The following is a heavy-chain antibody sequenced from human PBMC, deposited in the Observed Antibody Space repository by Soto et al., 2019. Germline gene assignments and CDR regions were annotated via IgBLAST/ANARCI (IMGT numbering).Heavy chain of an antibody. CDR3: ARYIPGVRYYGMDV. CDR1: GFTFSSYA. D-gene: IGHD5-18*01. CDR2: IGESGTPT. Sequence: EVQLLESGGGLVQPGGSLRLSCAASGFTFSSYAMKWVRQAPGKGLEWVSLIGESGTPTYYADSVKGRFAISRDNSRNTLFLEMYSLRAEDTAVYYCARYIPGVRYYGMDVWGQGNSVTVSS. V-gene: IGHV3-23*01. J-gene: IGHJ6*02.